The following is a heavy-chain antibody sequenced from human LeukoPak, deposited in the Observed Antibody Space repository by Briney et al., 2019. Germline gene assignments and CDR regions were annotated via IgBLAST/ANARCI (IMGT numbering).Heavy chain of an antibody. CDR1: GYTFTSYG. J-gene: IGHJ4*02. CDR2: ISAYNGNT. D-gene: IGHD6-19*01. CDR3: ARASGWSTFDY. Sequence: ASVKVSCKASGYTFTSYGISWVRQAPGQGLEWMGWISAYNGNTNYAQKLQGRATMTTDTSTSTAYMELRSLRSDDTAVYCARASGWSTFDYWGQGTLVTVSS. V-gene: IGHV1-18*04.